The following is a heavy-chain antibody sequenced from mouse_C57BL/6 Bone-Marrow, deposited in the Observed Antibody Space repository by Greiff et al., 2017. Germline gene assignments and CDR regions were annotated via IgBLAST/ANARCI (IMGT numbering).Heavy chain of an antibody. CDR1: GYTFTDYY. J-gene: IGHJ1*03. V-gene: IGHV1-19*01. D-gene: IGHD1-1*01. Sequence: VQLKESGPVLVKPGASVKMSCKASGYTFTDYYMNWVKQSHGKSLEWIGVINPYNGGTSYNQKFKGKATLTVDKSSSTAYMELNSLTSEDSAVYYCARKGFTTVVATYPDVWGTGTTVTVSS. CDR2: INPYNGGT. CDR3: ARKGFTTVVATYPDV.